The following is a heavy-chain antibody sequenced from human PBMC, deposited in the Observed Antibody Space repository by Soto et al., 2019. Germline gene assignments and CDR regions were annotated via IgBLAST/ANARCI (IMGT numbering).Heavy chain of an antibody. CDR1: GGSFSGYY. CDR3: ARAVVVRGASYGMDV. CDR2: IYHSGST. J-gene: IGHJ6*02. V-gene: IGHV4-30-2*01. D-gene: IGHD3-10*01. Sequence: SETLSLTCAVYGGSFSGYYWSWIRQPPGKGLEWIGYIYHSGSTYYNPSLKSRVTISVDRSKNQFSLKLSSVTAADTAVYYCARAVVVRGASYGMDVWGQGTTVTVSS.